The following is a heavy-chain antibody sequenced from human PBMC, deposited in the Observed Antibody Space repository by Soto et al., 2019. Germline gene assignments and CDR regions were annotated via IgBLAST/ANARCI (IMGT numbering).Heavy chain of an antibody. CDR1: GFGFSAYA. CDR3: AKAQEASGNVNSFLHF. Sequence: GGSLRLSCAASGFGFSAYAMSWVRQAPGRGLQWVTVTTGSGETTYYADSVRGRFTISRDNSKNTLHLHMYSLRAEDTATYYCAKAQEASGNVNSFLHFWGQGTLVTVSS. CDR2: TTGSGETT. V-gene: IGHV3-23*01. J-gene: IGHJ4*02. D-gene: IGHD5-12*01.